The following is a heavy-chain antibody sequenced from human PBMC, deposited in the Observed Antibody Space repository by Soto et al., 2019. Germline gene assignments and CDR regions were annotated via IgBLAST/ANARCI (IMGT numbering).Heavy chain of an antibody. V-gene: IGHV3-30-3*01. CDR3: ARDLQIAAACTWRVDYYHGLDV. D-gene: IGHD6-13*01. Sequence: QVQLVESGGGVVQPGRSLRLSCAASGFTFSSYAMHWVRQAPGKGLPWVAVISYDGSNKYYADSVKGRFTISRDNSKHTLYLQMNSLRAEETAVYYGARDLQIAAACTWRVDYYHGLDVWGQGTTVTVSS. CDR2: ISYDGSNK. J-gene: IGHJ6*02. CDR1: GFTFSSYA.